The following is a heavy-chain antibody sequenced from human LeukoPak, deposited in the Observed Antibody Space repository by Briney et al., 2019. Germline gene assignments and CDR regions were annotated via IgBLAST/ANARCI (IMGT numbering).Heavy chain of an antibody. V-gene: IGHV3-33*01. CDR2: LWYDGDRK. D-gene: IGHD5-24*01. CDR1: GFTSERYA. J-gene: IGHJ6*02. CDR3: ARGEIKMLGYNDYYYAMDV. Sequence: GGSLRLSCAGSGFTSERYAQHWVRQAPGKGLEWVALLWYDGDRKYCADSVKGRCTISGDQSKNTLYLQLNSLRVEDTGVYYCARGEIKMLGYNDYYYAMDVWGQGTTVTVSS.